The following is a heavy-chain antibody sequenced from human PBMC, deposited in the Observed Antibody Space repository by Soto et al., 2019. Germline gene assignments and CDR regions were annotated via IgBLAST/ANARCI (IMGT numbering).Heavy chain of an antibody. Sequence: QVQLVQSGAEVKKPGASVKVSCKASGYTFTSYGINWVRQAPGQGLEWMGWISAYNGNTNYAQKLQGRVTMTTDTSTSTAYMELRSLRSDDTAVYYCARVHIVVVPAAMGYYYYYMDVWGKGTTVTVSS. CDR3: ARVHIVVVPAAMGYYYYYMDV. V-gene: IGHV1-18*01. CDR1: GYTFTSYG. CDR2: ISAYNGNT. J-gene: IGHJ6*03. D-gene: IGHD2-2*01.